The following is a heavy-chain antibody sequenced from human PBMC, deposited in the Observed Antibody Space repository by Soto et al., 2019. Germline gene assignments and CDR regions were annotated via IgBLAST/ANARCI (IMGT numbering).Heavy chain of an antibody. Sequence: ASVKVSCKASGYTFTSYGISWVRQAPGQGLEWMGWISAYNGNTNYAQKLQGRVTMTTDTSTSTAYMELRSLRSDDTAVYYCARDAPRGFIQLWYYFDYWGQGTLVTVSS. D-gene: IGHD5-18*01. J-gene: IGHJ4*02. CDR3: ARDAPRGFIQLWYYFDY. CDR2: ISAYNGNT. CDR1: GYTFTSYG. V-gene: IGHV1-18*01.